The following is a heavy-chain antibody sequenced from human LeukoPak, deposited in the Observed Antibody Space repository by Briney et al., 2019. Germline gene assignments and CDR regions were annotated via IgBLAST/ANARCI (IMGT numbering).Heavy chain of an antibody. CDR2: IYYSGST. D-gene: IGHD3-10*01. Sequence: SETLSLTCTVSGGSISSGDYYWGWIRQPPGKGLEWIGSIYYSGSTYYNPSLKSRVTISVDTSKNQFSLKLSSVTAADTAVYYCAREGVGGFFYYGSGSSYDYWGQGTLVTVSS. CDR1: GGSISSGDYY. V-gene: IGHV4-39*07. J-gene: IGHJ4*02. CDR3: AREGVGGFFYYGSGSSYDY.